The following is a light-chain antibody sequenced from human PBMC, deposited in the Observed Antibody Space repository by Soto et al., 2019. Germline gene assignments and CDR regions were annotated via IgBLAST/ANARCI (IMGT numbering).Light chain of an antibody. V-gene: IGLV2-14*01. CDR1: SSDVGGYNY. Sequence: QSALTQPASVSGSPGQSITISCTGTSSDVGGYNYVSWYQQHPGKAPKLMIYEVSNRPSGVSNRFSGSKSGNTASLTISGLQAEDGADYYCSSYTRSSTHWVFGGGTKLTVL. CDR2: EVS. CDR3: SSYTRSSTHWV. J-gene: IGLJ3*02.